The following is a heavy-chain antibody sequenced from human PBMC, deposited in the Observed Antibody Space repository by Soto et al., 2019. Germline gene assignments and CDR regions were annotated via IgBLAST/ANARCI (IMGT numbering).Heavy chain of an antibody. CDR2: ISGSSGGST. V-gene: IGHV3-23*01. CDR3: AKDQTGWLRFGPTGWFDP. CDR1: GFTFRSHA. D-gene: IGHD5-12*01. J-gene: IGHJ5*02. Sequence: EVQLLESGGGLVQPGGSLRLSCAASGFTFRSHAMSWVRQAPGKGLEWVSTISGSSGGSTYYADSVKGRVTISRDNSNNTLYLQMNSLRAEDTAVYYCAKDQTGWLRFGPTGWFDPWGQGTLVTVSS.